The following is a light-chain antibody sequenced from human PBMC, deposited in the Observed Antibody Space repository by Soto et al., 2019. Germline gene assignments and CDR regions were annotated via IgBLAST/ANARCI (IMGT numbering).Light chain of an antibody. Sequence: QSALTQPASVSGSPGQSITISCTGTSSDVGGYNYVSWYQQHPGKAPKLMIYDVSNRPSGVSNRFSGSKSGNTASLTISGLQAEDEAHYYCSSYTSSSTRVVFGGGTKVTVL. V-gene: IGLV2-14*01. CDR3: SSYTSSSTRVV. CDR2: DVS. J-gene: IGLJ2*01. CDR1: SSDVGGYNY.